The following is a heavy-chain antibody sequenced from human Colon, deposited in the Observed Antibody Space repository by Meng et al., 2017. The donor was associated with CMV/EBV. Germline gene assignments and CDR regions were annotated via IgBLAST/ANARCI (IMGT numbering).Heavy chain of an antibody. CDR3: VKDSVGPLPAAGWFDA. D-gene: IGHD6-25*01. J-gene: IGHJ5*02. CDR2: ITWNSETI. Sequence: SLKISCAASGFTFDDHAMHWVRQVPGKGPEWVAGITWNSETIAYGDSVKGRFTVSRDNAKTALYLQMNSLRAEDTAVYYCVKDSVGPLPAAGWFDAWGQGTLVTVSS. V-gene: IGHV3-9*01. CDR1: GFTFDDHA.